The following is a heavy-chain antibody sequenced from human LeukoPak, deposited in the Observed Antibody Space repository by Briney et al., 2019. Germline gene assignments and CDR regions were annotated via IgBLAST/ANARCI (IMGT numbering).Heavy chain of an antibody. CDR2: IYYSGST. Sequence: SETLSLTCTVSGGSISSYYWSWIRQPPGKGLEWIGYIYYSGSTNYNPSLKSRVTISVDTSKNQFSLKLSSVTAADTAVYYCARGVVIEYYDSSGYYYYFDYRGQGTLVTVSS. CDR3: ARGVVIEYYDSSGYYYYFDY. D-gene: IGHD3-22*01. CDR1: GGSISSYY. J-gene: IGHJ4*02. V-gene: IGHV4-59*01.